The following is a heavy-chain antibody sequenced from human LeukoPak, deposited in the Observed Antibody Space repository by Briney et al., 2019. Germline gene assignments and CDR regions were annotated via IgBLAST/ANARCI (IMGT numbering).Heavy chain of an antibody. V-gene: IGHV1-69*05. D-gene: IGHD3-10*01. J-gene: IGHJ6*03. CDR1: GGTFSSYA. Sequence: SVKVSCKASGGTFSSYAISWVRQAPGQGLEWMGGIIPIFGTANYAQKLQGRVTITTDESTSTAYMELSSLRSEDTAVYYCGSGSYYNYYYYYMDVWGKGTTVTVSS. CDR3: GSGSYYNYYYYYMDV. CDR2: IIPIFGTA.